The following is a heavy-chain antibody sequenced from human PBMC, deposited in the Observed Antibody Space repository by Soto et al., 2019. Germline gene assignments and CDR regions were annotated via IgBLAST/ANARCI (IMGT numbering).Heavy chain of an antibody. CDR3: AGFSTLGKDYGVDV. D-gene: IGHD3-3*02. Sequence: QVQLQESGPGLVKPSQTLSLTCSVSGVSITSSDSYWSLIRQPPGKGLEWIGYINSSGRAYYKPSRKSRVSIXXXTXXNQFSLRLTSVTVADTAVYFCAGFSTLGKDYGVDVWGQGTTVTVSS. J-gene: IGHJ6*02. V-gene: IGHV4-30-4*01. CDR2: INSSGRA. CDR1: GVSITSSDSY.